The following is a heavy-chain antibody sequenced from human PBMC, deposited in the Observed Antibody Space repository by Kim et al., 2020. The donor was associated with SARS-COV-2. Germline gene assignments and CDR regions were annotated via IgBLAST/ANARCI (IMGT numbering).Heavy chain of an antibody. CDR1: GGSFSGYY. V-gene: IGHV4-34*01. Sequence: SETLSLTCAVYGGSFSGYYWSWIRQPPGKGLEWIGESNHSGSTNYNPSLKSRVTISVDTSKNQFSLKLSSVTAADTAVYYCARGLSSWYSRDAFDIWGQGTMVTVSS. J-gene: IGHJ3*02. CDR3: ARGLSSWYSRDAFDI. D-gene: IGHD6-13*01. CDR2: SNHSGST.